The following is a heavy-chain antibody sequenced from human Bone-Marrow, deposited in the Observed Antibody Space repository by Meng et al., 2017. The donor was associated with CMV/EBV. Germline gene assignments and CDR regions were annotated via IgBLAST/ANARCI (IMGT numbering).Heavy chain of an antibody. CDR3: SRAKRISRKSYYYYYYGIDV. D-gene: IGHD1-26*01. CDR1: GFTFSSYW. V-gene: IGHV3-7*01. J-gene: IGHJ6*02. Sequence: GESLKISCAASGFTFSSYWMSWVRQAPGKGLEWVANIKQDGSEKYYVDSVKGRFTISRDNAKNSLYLQMNSLRAEDTAVYYCSRAKRISRKSYYYYYYGIDVWGQGTTVAVSS. CDR2: IKQDGSEK.